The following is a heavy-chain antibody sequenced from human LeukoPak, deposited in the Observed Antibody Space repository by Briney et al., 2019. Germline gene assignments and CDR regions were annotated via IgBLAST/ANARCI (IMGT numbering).Heavy chain of an antibody. CDR1: GLTVSSNY. V-gene: IGHV3-53*01. Sequence: GGSLRLSCAPFGLTVSSNYMSWVRQAPGRGLEWVSTIYSDGTPYYADSLKGRFTISRDNSKNTLYLRMNSLRAEDTAIYYCARAIQSHLPKGYFDYWGQGALVTVSS. D-gene: IGHD2-15*01. CDR3: ARAIQSHLPKGYFDY. CDR2: IYSDGTP. J-gene: IGHJ4*02.